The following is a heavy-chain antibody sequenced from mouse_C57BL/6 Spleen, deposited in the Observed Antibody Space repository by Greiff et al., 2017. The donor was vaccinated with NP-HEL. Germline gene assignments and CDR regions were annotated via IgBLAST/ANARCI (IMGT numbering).Heavy chain of an antibody. D-gene: IGHD1-1*01. J-gene: IGHJ3*01. CDR1: GYTFTDYY. V-gene: IGHV1-26*01. CDR3: AREGIYGGFAY. Sequence: EVQLQQSGPELVKPGASVKISCKASGYTFTDYYMNRVKQSHGKSLEWIGDINPNNGGTSYNQKFKGKATLTVDKSSSTAYMELRSLTSEDSAVYYCAREGIYGGFAYWGQGTLVTVSA. CDR2: INPNNGGT.